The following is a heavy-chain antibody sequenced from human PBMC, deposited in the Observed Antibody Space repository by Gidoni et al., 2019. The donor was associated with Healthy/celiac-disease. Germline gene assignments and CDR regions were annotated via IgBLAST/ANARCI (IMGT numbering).Heavy chain of an antibody. V-gene: IGHV3-23*01. CDR1: GFTCCSSH. CDR3: AKDPIRCSGGSCDPGWWFDY. CDR2: ISGSGGRT. Sequence: EVQLLASGGGLVEPGGYLRLSWPASGFTCCSSHLRWVRQAPGKGQEWVSAISGSGGRTDYAASVKGRFTISRDNSKNTLYLRMNSLRAEYTAVYYCAKDPIRCSGGSCDPGWWFDYWGQGTLVTVSS. J-gene: IGHJ4*02. D-gene: IGHD2-15*01.